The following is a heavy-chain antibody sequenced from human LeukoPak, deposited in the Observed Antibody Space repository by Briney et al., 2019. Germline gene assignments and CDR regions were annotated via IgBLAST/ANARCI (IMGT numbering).Heavy chain of an antibody. D-gene: IGHD6-19*01. CDR2: IYYSGST. J-gene: IGHJ2*01. Sequence: SQTLSLTCTVSGGSISSGDYYWSWIRQPPGKGLEWIGYIYYSGSTCYNPSLKSRVTISVDTSKNQFSLKLSSVTAADTAVYYCARVGSSGWYFDLWGRGTLVTVSS. CDR3: ARVGSSGWYFDL. V-gene: IGHV4-30-4*08. CDR1: GGSISSGDYY.